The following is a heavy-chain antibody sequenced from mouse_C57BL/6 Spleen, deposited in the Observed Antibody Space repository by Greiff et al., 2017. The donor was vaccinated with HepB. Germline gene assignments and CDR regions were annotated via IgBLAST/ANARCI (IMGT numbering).Heavy chain of an antibody. Sequence: DVKLVESGGGLVKPGGSLKLSCAASGFTFSDYGMHWVRQAPEKGLEWVAYISSGSSTIYYADTVKGRFTISRDNAKNTLFLHMTSLRSEDTAMYYCAREATVVPFDYWGQGTTLTVSS. D-gene: IGHD1-1*01. J-gene: IGHJ2*01. CDR2: ISSGSSTI. V-gene: IGHV5-17*01. CDR1: GFTFSDYG. CDR3: AREATVVPFDY.